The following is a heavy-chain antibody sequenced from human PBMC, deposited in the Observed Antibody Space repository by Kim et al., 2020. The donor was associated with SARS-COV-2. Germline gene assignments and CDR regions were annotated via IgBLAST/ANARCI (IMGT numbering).Heavy chain of an antibody. J-gene: IGHJ5*02. CDR3: ARDEGDYGDWFDP. Sequence: YAASVEDRFTISRDNSKNTLYLQMNSLRAEDTAVYYCARDEGDYGDWFDPWGQGTLVTVSS. V-gene: IGHV3-33*01. D-gene: IGHD4-17*01.